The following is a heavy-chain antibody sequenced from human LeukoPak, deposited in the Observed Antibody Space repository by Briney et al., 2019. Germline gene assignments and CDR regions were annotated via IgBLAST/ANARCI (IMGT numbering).Heavy chain of an antibody. V-gene: IGHV3-48*03. Sequence: PGGSLRLSCAASGFTFSSYEMNWVRQAPGKGLEWVSYISSSGSTIYYADSVKGRFTISRDNAKNSLYLQMNSLRAEDTAVYYCARGYCSSTSCQGDYWGQGTLVTVPS. J-gene: IGHJ4*02. D-gene: IGHD2-2*01. CDR3: ARGYCSSTSCQGDY. CDR1: GFTFSSYE. CDR2: ISSSGSTI.